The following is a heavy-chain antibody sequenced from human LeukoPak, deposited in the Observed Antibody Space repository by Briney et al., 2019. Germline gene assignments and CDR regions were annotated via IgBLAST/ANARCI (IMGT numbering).Heavy chain of an antibody. CDR2: INHSGST. V-gene: IGHV4-34*01. Sequence: PSETLSLTCAVYGESFSGYYWSWIRQPPGKGLEWIGEINHSGSTNYNPSLKSRVTISVDTSRNQFSLKLSSVTAADTAVYYCARVGDYYYYMGVWGKGTTVTISS. CDR3: ARVGDYYYYMGV. CDR1: GESFSGYY. J-gene: IGHJ6*03.